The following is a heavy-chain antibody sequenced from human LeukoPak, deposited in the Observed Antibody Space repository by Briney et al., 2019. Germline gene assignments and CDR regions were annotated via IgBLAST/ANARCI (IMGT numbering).Heavy chain of an antibody. CDR2: INHSGST. D-gene: IGHD6-19*01. CDR3: ARGPGIAVAGYFGY. Sequence: SETLSLTCAVYGGSFSGYYWSWIRQPPGKGLEWIGEINHSGSTNYNPSLKSRVTISVDTSKNQFSLKLSSVTAADTAVYYCARGPGIAVAGYFGYWGQGTLVTVSS. J-gene: IGHJ4*02. CDR1: GGSFSGYY. V-gene: IGHV4-34*01.